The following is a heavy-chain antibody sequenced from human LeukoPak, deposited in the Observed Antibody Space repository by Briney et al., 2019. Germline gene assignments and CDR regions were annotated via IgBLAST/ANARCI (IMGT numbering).Heavy chain of an antibody. V-gene: IGHV4-59*12. CDR3: ARWKATRFDY. D-gene: IGHD1-26*01. CDR1: GGSISSYY. Sequence: NSSETLSLTCTVSGGSISSYYWSWIRQPPGKGLEWIGYIYYSGSTNYNPSLKSRVTISVDKSKNQFSLKLSSVTAADTAVYYCARWKATRFDYWGQGTLVTVSS. CDR2: IYYSGST. J-gene: IGHJ4*02.